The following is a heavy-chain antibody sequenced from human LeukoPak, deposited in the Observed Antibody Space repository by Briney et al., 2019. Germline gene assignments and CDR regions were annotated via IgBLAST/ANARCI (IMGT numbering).Heavy chain of an antibody. CDR3: ARDGGITGTDY. J-gene: IGHJ4*02. V-gene: IGHV1-69*05. D-gene: IGHD1/OR15-1a*01. Sequence: SSVKVSCKASGGTFSSYAISWVRQAPGQGLEWIGRIIPIFGTANYAQKFQGRVTITTDESTSTAYMELSSLRSEDTAVYYCARDGGITGTDYWGQGTLVTVSS. CDR2: IIPIFGTA. CDR1: GGTFSSYA.